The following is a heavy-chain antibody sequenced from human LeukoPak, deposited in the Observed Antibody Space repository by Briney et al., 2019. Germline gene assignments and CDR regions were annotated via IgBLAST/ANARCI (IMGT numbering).Heavy chain of an antibody. CDR3: ARESGSGSYNRPFEC. CDR1: GGSISSYY. D-gene: IGHD3-10*01. Sequence: SETLSLTCTVSGGSISSYYWSWIRQPPGKGLEWIGYIYYSGSTNYNPSLKSRVTISVDTSKNQFSLKLSSVTAADTAVYYCARESGSGSYNRPFECWGQGTLVTVSS. V-gene: IGHV4-59*01. CDR2: IYYSGST. J-gene: IGHJ4*02.